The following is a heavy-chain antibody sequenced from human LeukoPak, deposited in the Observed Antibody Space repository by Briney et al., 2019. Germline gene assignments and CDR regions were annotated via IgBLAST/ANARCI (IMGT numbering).Heavy chain of an antibody. Sequence: PGGSLRLSCAASGFTFSNYLMNWVRQAPGKGLEWVANIKQDGSEKYYVDSVKGRFTISRDNAKNSLYLQMNSLRAEDTAVYYCARGMRGAFDIWGQGTMVTVSS. CDR2: IKQDGSEK. J-gene: IGHJ3*02. V-gene: IGHV3-7*01. CDR3: ARGMRGAFDI. CDR1: GFTFSNYL. D-gene: IGHD3-10*01.